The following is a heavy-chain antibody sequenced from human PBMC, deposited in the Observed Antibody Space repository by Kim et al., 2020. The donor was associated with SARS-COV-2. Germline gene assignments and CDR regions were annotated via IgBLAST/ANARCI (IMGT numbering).Heavy chain of an antibody. CDR2: INQDGCEK. D-gene: IGHD2-8*01. V-gene: IGHV3-7*03. J-gene: IGHJ6*02. Sequence: GGSLRLSCAASGFTFSSYGMSWVRQAPGKGLEWVANINQDGCEKYYVDSVKGRFTISRDNAKKLLYLQMSSLRAEDTAVYYCAREGSNGMDVWGQGTTVTVSS. CDR3: AREGSNGMDV. CDR1: GFTFSSYG.